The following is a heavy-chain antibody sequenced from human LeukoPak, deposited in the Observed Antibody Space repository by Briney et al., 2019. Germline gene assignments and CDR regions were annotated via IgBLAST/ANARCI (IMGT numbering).Heavy chain of an antibody. V-gene: IGHV4-59*12. CDR3: AREGEYSSSSVDY. CDR1: GGSISSYY. D-gene: IGHD6-6*01. J-gene: IGHJ4*02. CDR2: IYYSGST. Sequence: PSETLSLTCTVSGGSISSYYWSWIRQPPGKGLEWIGYIYYSGSTNYNPSLKSRVTISVDTSKNQFSLKLSSVTAADTAVYYCAREGEYSSSSVDYWGQGTLVTVSS.